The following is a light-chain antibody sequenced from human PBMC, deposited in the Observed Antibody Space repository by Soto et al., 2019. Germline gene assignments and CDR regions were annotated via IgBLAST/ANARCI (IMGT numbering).Light chain of an antibody. J-gene: IGKJ2*01. CDR2: KAS. CDR3: QQYNDSFPYT. Sequence: DIQMTQSPSTLSASVGDRVTITCRAGQSISSWLAWYQQKPGTAPKLLIYKASTLESGVPSRFSGSRSGTEFTLTVSSLQPDDFATYYCQQYNDSFPYTFGQGTKLEIK. CDR1: QSISSW. V-gene: IGKV1-5*03.